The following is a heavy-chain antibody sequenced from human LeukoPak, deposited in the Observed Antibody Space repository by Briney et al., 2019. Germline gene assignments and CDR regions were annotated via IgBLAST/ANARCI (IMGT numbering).Heavy chain of an antibody. Sequence: SETLSLTSAVSGYSISSGYYWGWIRQPPGKGLEWIGSIYHSGSTYYNPSLKSRVTISVDTSKNQFSLKLSSVTAADTAVYYCARHPYDFWSGLSLNLNWFDPWGQGTLVTVSS. CDR3: ARHPYDFWSGLSLNLNWFDP. V-gene: IGHV4-38-2*01. J-gene: IGHJ5*02. CDR1: GYSISSGYY. D-gene: IGHD3-3*01. CDR2: IYHSGST.